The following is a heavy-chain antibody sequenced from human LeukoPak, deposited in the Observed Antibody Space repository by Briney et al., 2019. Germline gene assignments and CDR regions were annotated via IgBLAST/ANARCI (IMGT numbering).Heavy chain of an antibody. J-gene: IGHJ4*02. CDR1: GGSISSSSYY. D-gene: IGHD3-3*01. CDR2: IYYSGST. Sequence: SETLSLTCTVSGGSISSSSYYWGWIRQPPGKGLEWIGSIYYSGSTYYNPSLKSRVTISVDTSKNQFSLKLSSVTAADTAVYYCARDPYYDFWSGYWYWGQGTLVTVSS. CDR3: ARDPYYDFWSGYWY. V-gene: IGHV4-39*02.